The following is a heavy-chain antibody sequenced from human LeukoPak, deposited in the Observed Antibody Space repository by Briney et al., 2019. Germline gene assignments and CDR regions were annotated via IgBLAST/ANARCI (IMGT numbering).Heavy chain of an antibody. Sequence: PGGSLRLSCAGSGSTFSTHAMHWVRQTPGMGLEWVGVVSPDGTDKYYAGSVKGRFTISRDNSRNTIYLQMNSLRSEDTAVYYCAGAIGYFDYWGQGALVTVSS. D-gene: IGHD2-21*01. CDR2: VSPDGTDK. J-gene: IGHJ4*02. CDR1: GSTFSTHA. V-gene: IGHV3-30*03. CDR3: AGAIGYFDY.